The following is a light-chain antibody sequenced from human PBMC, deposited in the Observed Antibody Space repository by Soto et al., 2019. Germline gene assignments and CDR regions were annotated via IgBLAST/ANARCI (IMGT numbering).Light chain of an antibody. Sequence: QSALTQPPSVSGSPGQSVTISCTGTSSDVGSYNRVSWYQQPPGTAPKLMIYEVSNRPSGVPDRFFGSKSGNTASLTISGLQAEDEADHYCSSFTSSNTWVFGGWTKLTVL. CDR1: SSDVGSYNR. CDR2: EVS. J-gene: IGLJ3*02. CDR3: SSFTSSNTWV. V-gene: IGLV2-18*02.